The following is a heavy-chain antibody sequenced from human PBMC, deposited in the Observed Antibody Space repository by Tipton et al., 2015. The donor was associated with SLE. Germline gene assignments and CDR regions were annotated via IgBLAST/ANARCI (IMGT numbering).Heavy chain of an antibody. CDR3: ASQVAAAVRTFDY. D-gene: IGHD6-13*01. V-gene: IGHV4-39*07. Sequence: GLVKPSETLSLTCTVSGGSISSSSYYWGWIRQPPGKGLEWIGSIYYSGSTYYNPSLKSRVTISVDTSKNQFSLKLSSVTAADTAVYYCASQVAAAVRTFDYWGQGTLVTVSS. J-gene: IGHJ4*02. CDR2: IYYSGST. CDR1: GGSISSSSYY.